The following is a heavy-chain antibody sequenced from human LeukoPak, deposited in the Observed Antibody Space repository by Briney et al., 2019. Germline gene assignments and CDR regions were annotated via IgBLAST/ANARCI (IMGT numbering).Heavy chain of an antibody. J-gene: IGHJ5*02. CDR2: IIYSGST. D-gene: IGHD3-10*02. CDR3: ARHPLKAYVSDWFDP. CDR1: GGSISSRSYY. V-gene: IGHV4-39*01. Sequence: PSETLSLTCTVSGGSISSRSYYWGWLRQPPGKGLEWIANIIYSGSTYHNPSLKSRVTISVDTSKSQFSLKLSSVTAADTAVYFCARHPLKAYVSDWFDPWGQGTLVTVSS.